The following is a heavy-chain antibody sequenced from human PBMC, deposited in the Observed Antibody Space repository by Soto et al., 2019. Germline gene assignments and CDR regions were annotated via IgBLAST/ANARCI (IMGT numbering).Heavy chain of an antibody. CDR2: IIPIFGTA. CDR1: GGTFSSYA. D-gene: IGHD6-6*01. CDR3: ARGSIAARPFDY. V-gene: IGHV1-69*13. J-gene: IGHJ4*02. Sequence: ASVKVSCKTSGGTFSSYAISWVRQAPGQGLEWMGGIIPIFGTANYAQKFQGRVTITADESTSTAYMELSSLRSEDTAVYYCARGSIAARPFDYWGQGTLVTVSS.